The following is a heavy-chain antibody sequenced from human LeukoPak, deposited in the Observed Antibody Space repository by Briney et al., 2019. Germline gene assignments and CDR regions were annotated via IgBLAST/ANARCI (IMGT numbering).Heavy chain of an antibody. CDR3: ARDGWFVDYNWFDP. CDR1: GFTFSSYS. Sequence: PGGSLRLSCAASGFTFSSYSMNWVRQAPGKGLEWVSYISSASNTIYYADSVKGRFTISRDNAKNSLYLQMNSLRAEDTAMYYCARDGWFVDYNWFDPWGQGNLVTVSS. J-gene: IGHJ5*02. CDR2: ISSASNTI. V-gene: IGHV3-48*01. D-gene: IGHD3-10*01.